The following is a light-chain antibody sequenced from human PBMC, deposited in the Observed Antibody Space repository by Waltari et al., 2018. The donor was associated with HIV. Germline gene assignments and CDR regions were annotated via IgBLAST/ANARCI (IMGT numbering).Light chain of an antibody. V-gene: IGLV1-40*01. J-gene: IGLJ2*01. CDR2: NTN. CDR1: NSNIGTHE. Sequence: QSVLTQPPSVSGAPGPWVTLSCPGGNSNIGTHEVHWYQQLPGTAPQLLIYNTNNRPSGVPDRFSGSKSGTSASLAITGLQAEDEADYYCQSSDSTLSGSVFGGGTKLTVL. CDR3: QSSDSTLSGSV.